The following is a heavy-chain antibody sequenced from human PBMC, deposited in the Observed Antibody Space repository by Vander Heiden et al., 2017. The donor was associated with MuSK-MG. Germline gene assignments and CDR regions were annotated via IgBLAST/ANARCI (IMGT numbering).Heavy chain of an antibody. CDR2: IDCDDDK. J-gene: IGHJ6*02. CDR1: GFSLSTSGMC. V-gene: IGHV2-70*15. Sequence: QVTLRESGPALVKPTQTLTLTCTFSGFSLSTSGMCGSWIRQPPGKALEWLARIDCDDDKYYSTSLKTRFTISKDTSKNQVVLTMTNMDPVDTATYYCARSYVDIVATITYYYGMDVWGQGTTVTVSS. D-gene: IGHD5-12*01. CDR3: ARSYVDIVATITYYYGMDV.